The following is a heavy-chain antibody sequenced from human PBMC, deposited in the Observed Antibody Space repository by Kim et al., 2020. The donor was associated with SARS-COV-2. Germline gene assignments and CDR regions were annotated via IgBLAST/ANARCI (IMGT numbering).Heavy chain of an antibody. Sequence: GGSLRLSCAASGFIVSTKYMTWVRQAPGKGLEWVSVMYSDGSTYYADSVKGRFTFSRDNSKNTVYLQVNSLRVEDTAVYYCTWGITPLVYWCQVTLVTVS. J-gene: IGHJ4*02. CDR1: GFIVSTKY. CDR2: MYSDGST. CDR3: TWGITPLVY. D-gene: IGHD3-16*01. V-gene: IGHV3-53*01.